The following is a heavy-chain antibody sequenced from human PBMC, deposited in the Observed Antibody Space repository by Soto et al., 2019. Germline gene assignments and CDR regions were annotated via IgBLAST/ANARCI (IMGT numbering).Heavy chain of an antibody. V-gene: IGHV4-59*12. CDR2: IYDNGIT. D-gene: IGHD3-22*01. CDR3: ASTYDSNGYANEFDS. CDR1: GRSITSYY. Sequence: QVVLQESGPGLVKPSETLSLTCSVSGRSITSYYWSWVRQPTGKGLEWIGYIYDNGITSQNPSLKSRVTMSADTSQNQFSLKLTSVTGADTAVYYCASTYDSNGYANEFDSWGQGILVTVTS. J-gene: IGHJ4*02.